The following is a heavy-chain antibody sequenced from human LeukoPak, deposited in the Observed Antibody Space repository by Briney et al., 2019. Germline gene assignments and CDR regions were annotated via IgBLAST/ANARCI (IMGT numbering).Heavy chain of an antibody. CDR2: IIPIFGTA. CDR1: GGTFSSYA. Sequence: SVKVSCKASGGTFSSYAISWVRQAPGQGLEWMGGIIPIFGTANYAQKFQGRVTMTRDTSTSTVYMELSSLRSEDTAVYYCATVASGSYSYFDYWGQGTLVTVSS. CDR3: ATVASGSYSYFDY. J-gene: IGHJ4*02. V-gene: IGHV1-69*05. D-gene: IGHD1-26*01.